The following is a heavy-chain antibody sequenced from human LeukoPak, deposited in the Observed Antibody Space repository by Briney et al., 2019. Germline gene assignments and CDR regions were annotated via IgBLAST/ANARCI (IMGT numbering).Heavy chain of an antibody. J-gene: IGHJ4*02. D-gene: IGHD6-13*01. Sequence: TGGSLRLSCEASGFTFSSYSMNWVRQAPGKGLEWISYISTSTTTIYYANSVKGRFTISRDNAKNSLYLQMNSLRAEDTAVYYCARVIGIAAAGGYYFDYWGQGTLVTVSS. CDR3: ARVIGIAAAGGYYFDY. CDR1: GFTFSSYS. V-gene: IGHV3-48*04. CDR2: ISTSTTTI.